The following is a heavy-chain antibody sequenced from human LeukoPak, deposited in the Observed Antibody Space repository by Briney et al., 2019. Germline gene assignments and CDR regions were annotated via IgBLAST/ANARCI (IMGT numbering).Heavy chain of an antibody. D-gene: IGHD3-9*01. Sequence: PGGSLRLSCAASGFTFSSYGMHWVRQAPGKGLEWVAVISYDGSNKYYADSVKGRFTISRDNSKNTLYLQMNSLRAEDTAVYYCAKGIFKATLKYYFDYWGQGTLVTVSS. CDR2: ISYDGSNK. V-gene: IGHV3-30*18. CDR1: GFTFSSYG. J-gene: IGHJ4*02. CDR3: AKGIFKATLKYYFDY.